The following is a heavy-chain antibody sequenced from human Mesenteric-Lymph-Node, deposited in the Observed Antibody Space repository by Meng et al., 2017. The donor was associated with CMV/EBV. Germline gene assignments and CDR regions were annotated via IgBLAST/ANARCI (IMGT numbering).Heavy chain of an antibody. CDR1: GDSVSNDY. CDR3: ARDSHPDDSWSGFWKVGALDM. J-gene: IGHJ3*02. Sequence: GGSLRLSCTVSGDSVSNDYWTWIRQTPGKGLEWVSLVYSSGSTFYADSVKGRFTISRDKSKNQLYLQMDSLRPEDTAVYYCARDSHPDDSWSGFWKVGALDMWGHGTMVTVSS. D-gene: IGHD3-3*01. CDR2: VYSSGST. V-gene: IGHV3-66*03.